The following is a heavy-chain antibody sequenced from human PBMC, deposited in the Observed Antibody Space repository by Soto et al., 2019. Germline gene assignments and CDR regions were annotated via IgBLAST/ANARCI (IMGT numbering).Heavy chain of an antibody. CDR2: IKSITDGGTT. CDR3: STGRSTYGLDS. Sequence: GGSLRLSCVDSAFSFTNAWMSWVRQAPGKGLEWVGRIKSITDGGTTDYAAPVKGRFTISRDDSNNTLYLQMNSLKTEDTAVYYCSTGRSTYGLDSWGQGTLVTVSS. V-gene: IGHV3-15*01. CDR1: AFSFTNAW. D-gene: IGHD5-18*01. J-gene: IGHJ4*02.